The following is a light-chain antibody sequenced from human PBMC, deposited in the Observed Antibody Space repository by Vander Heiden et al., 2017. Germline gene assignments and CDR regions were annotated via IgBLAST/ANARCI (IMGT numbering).Light chain of an antibody. V-gene: IGKV1-39*01. Sequence: DIQMTQSPSSLSASVGDRVTITCRASQSINYYLNWYQQKPGKAPKLLIYAASSLQSGVLSRFSGSGSGTDFTLTISSLQPEDFATYYCQQSYSSPHTFGQGTKLEIK. J-gene: IGKJ2*01. CDR2: AAS. CDR3: QQSYSSPHT. CDR1: QSINYY.